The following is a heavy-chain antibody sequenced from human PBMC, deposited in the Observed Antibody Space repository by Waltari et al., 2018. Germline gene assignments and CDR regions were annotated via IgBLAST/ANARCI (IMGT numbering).Heavy chain of an antibody. CDR2: INPNSGGT. J-gene: IGHJ4*02. CDR3: ARGLSYCSGGSCYSVPDY. Sequence: QVQLVQSGAEVKKPGASVKVSCKASGYTFTGYYMHWVRQAPGQGLEWMGRINPNSGGTNYAQKFQGRVTMTRDTSISTAYMELSRLRSDDTAVYYCARGLSYCSGGSCYSVPDYWGQGTLVTVSS. V-gene: IGHV1-2*06. CDR1: GYTFTGYY. D-gene: IGHD2-15*01.